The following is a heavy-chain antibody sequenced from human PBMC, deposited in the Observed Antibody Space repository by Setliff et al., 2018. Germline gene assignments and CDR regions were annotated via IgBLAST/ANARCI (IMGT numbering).Heavy chain of an antibody. CDR1: GYSISNGFY. V-gene: IGHV4-38-2*01. CDR2: LFDGGSA. Sequence: KPSETLSLTCAVSGYSISNGFYWGWIRQSPVKGLEWIGSLFDGGSAYYRPSLKSRLSMSVDTSRNQFSLKLTSVTAADTAVYYCRLWSHNYQNDYWGQGTLVTVSS. D-gene: IGHD3-16*01. CDR3: RLWSHNYQNDY. J-gene: IGHJ4*02.